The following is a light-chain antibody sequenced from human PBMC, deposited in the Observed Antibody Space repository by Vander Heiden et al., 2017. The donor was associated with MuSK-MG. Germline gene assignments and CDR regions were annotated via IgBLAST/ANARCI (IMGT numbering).Light chain of an antibody. CDR3: QHYHSCPFT. J-gene: IGKJ4*01. Sequence: EVALTQSPATLSVSPGERATLSCRASQYFSTYLAWYQQNPGKAPRLLIYDESTWDSGIPARFSGRGSGPEFTLPISSLQSEDFAVYYCQHYHSCPFTFGGGTKVEIK. CDR1: QYFSTY. V-gene: IGKV3-15*01. CDR2: DES.